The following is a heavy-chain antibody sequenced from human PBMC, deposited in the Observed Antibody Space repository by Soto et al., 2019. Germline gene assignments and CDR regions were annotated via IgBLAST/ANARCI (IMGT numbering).Heavy chain of an antibody. CDR1: GGSISSYY. CDR3: ARHEGAYGDSMYYFDY. V-gene: IGHV4-59*08. CDR2: IYYSGST. J-gene: IGHJ4*02. Sequence: PSETLSLTCTVSGGSISSYYWSWIRQPPGKGLEWIGYIYYSGSTNYNPSLKSRVTISVDTSKNQFSLKLSSVTAADTAVYYCARHEGAYGDSMYYFDYWGQGTLVTSPQ. D-gene: IGHD4-17*01.